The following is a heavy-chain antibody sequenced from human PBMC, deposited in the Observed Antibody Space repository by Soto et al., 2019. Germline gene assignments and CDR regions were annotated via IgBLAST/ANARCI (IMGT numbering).Heavy chain of an antibody. D-gene: IGHD3-10*01. CDR1: GGSFSGYY. CDR2: INHSGST. Sequence: PSETLSLTCAVYGGSFSGYYWSWIRQPPGKGLEWIGEINHSGSTNYNPSLKSRVTISVDTSKNQFSLKLSSVTAADTAVYDCARGTYASGSYIDFWGKGTLVTVSS. CDR3: ARGTYASGSYIDF. J-gene: IGHJ4*02. V-gene: IGHV4-34*01.